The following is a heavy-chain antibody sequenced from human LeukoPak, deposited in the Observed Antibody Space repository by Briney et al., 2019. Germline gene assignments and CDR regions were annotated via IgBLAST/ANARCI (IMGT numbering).Heavy chain of an antibody. CDR2: VSYDGNNE. CDR3: ARPSRGTNAFDI. CDR1: GFSFSSHG. D-gene: IGHD1/OR15-1a*01. V-gene: IGHV3-30*03. J-gene: IGHJ3*02. Sequence: PGRSLRLSCEASGFSFSSHGMHWVRQAPGKGLGWVAVVSYDGNNEDYAESVRGRFTISRDNSKNTLYLQMNSLRAEDTAVYYCARPSRGTNAFDIWGQGAMVTVSS.